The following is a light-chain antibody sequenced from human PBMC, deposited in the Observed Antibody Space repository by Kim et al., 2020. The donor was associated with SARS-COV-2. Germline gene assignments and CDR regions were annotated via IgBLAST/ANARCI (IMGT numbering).Light chain of an antibody. Sequence: ASVGDRVNITCRASQSIASHLNWYQQKPGKAPKLLITSVSNLHSGVPSRFRGGGSGTVFSLSISSLEPEDFATYYCQQSFSTTITFGQGTRLEIK. V-gene: IGKV1-39*01. CDR1: QSIASH. CDR3: QQSFSTTIT. CDR2: SVS. J-gene: IGKJ5*01.